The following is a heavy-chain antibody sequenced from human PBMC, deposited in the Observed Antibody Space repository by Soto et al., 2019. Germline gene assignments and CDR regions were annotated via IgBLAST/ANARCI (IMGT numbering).Heavy chain of an antibody. CDR3: ARSIDP. Sequence: QVQLQESGPGLVKPSQTLSLTCTVSGGSISSGGYYWSCLRQHPGKGLEWIGYIYYSGSTYYNPSLNSRVTITVGSSKNQFSLKLSSVTAADTAVYYCARSIDPWGQGTLFTFSS. J-gene: IGHJ5*02. CDR2: IYYSGST. CDR1: GGSISSGGYY. V-gene: IGHV4-31*03.